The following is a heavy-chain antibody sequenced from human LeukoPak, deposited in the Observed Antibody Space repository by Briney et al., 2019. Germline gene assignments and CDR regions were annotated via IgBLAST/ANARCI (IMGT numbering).Heavy chain of an antibody. D-gene: IGHD6-19*01. CDR1: GGTFSSYA. CDR2: IIPIFGTA. V-gene: IGHV1-69*13. Sequence: ASVKVSCKASGGTFSSYAISWVRQAPGQGLEWMGGIIPIFGTANYAQKFQGRVTITADESTSTAYMELSGLRSEDTAVYYCASGGRRQWLVLPFDYWGQGTLVTVSS. J-gene: IGHJ4*02. CDR3: ASGGRRQWLVLPFDY.